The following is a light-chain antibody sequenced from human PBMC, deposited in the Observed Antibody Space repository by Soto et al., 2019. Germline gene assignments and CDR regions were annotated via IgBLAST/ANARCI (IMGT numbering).Light chain of an antibody. V-gene: IGKV3-20*01. CDR1: QSVVSNY. CDR3: HQYGSTPRT. CDR2: GIS. Sequence: EIVLTQSPGTLSLSPGERATLSCSASQSVVSNYFSWFQQKPGQATRLLIYGISIRATGIPDSFSASGSGKDFTLTITRLEPEDFAVYYCHQYGSTPRTLGQGTKLEIK. J-gene: IGKJ2*01.